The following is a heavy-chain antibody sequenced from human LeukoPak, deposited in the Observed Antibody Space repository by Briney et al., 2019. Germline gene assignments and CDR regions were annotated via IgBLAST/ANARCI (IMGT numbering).Heavy chain of an antibody. CDR1: GYTFTSYA. V-gene: IGHV1-3*01. CDR2: INAGNGNT. Sequence: ASVKVSCKTSGYTFTSYAMHWVRQAPGQRLEWMGWINAGNGNTKYSQKFQGRVTITSDTSASTACMELSSLRSDDTAVYYCAAFGHNWNAAGYHYGMDVWGKGTTVTVSS. CDR3: AAFGHNWNAAGYHYGMDV. J-gene: IGHJ6*04. D-gene: IGHD1-1*01.